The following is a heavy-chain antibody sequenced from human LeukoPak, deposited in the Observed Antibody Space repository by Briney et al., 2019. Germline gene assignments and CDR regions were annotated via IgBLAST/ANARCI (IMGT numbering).Heavy chain of an antibody. CDR3: AREAAAGTAGAYGMDV. CDR1: GFTFSSYW. J-gene: IGHJ6*02. V-gene: IGHV3-74*01. D-gene: IGHD6-13*01. Sequence: GGSLRLSCAASGFTFSSYWMHWVRQAPGKGLVWVSRINYDGSSTSYADSVKGRFTISRDNAKNTLYLQMNSLRAEDMAVYYCAREAAAGTAGAYGMDVWGQGTTVTVSS. CDR2: INYDGSST.